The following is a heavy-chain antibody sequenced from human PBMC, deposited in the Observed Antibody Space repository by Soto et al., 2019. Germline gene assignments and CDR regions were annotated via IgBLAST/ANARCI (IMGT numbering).Heavy chain of an antibody. V-gene: IGHV3-30-3*02. CDR3: AKFSIAAAASDAFDI. CDR2: ISYDGSNK. J-gene: IGHJ3*02. D-gene: IGHD6-13*01. CDR1: GFTFSSYA. Sequence: QVQLVESGGGVVQPGRSLRLSCAASGFTFSSYAMHWVRQAPGKGLEWVAVISYDGSNKYYADSVKGRFTISRDNSKNTLYLQMNSLRAEDTAVYYCAKFSIAAAASDAFDIWGQGTMVTVSS.